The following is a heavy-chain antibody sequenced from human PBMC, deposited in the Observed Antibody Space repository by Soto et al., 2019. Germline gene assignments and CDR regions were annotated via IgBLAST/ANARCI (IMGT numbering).Heavy chain of an antibody. CDR2: IYPRDSKI. CDR3: ARQLGTEDYYYGMDX. CDR1: GYSFTNYY. Sequence: PGEALKISWEGSGYSFTNYYIAWVRQMPGKGLALMVIIYPRDSKIRYSPSLQGQVTFSADKSLSTAYLQWSSLNASDTAKYYCARQLGTEDYYYGMDXWGQGTTVTVS. V-gene: IGHV5-51*01. D-gene: IGHD7-27*01. J-gene: IGHJ6*02.